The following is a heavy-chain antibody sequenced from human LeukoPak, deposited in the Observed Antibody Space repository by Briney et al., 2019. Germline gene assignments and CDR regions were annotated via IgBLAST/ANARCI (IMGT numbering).Heavy chain of an antibody. Sequence: GGSLRLSCVASGFNFSNYAMSWVRQAPGKGLEWVSTIDYSGGSTYYADSVKGRFTISRDNSKNTLYMQMNSLRAEDTAIYYCAKVPYSDYGSGRPPFMDVWGQGTTVAVS. V-gene: IGHV3-23*01. D-gene: IGHD3-10*01. CDR1: GFNFSNYA. CDR2: IDYSGGST. J-gene: IGHJ6*02. CDR3: AKVPYSDYGSGRPPFMDV.